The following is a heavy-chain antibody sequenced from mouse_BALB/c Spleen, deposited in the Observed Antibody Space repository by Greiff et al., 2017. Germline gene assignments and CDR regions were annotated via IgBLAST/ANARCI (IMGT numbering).Heavy chain of an antibody. D-gene: IGHD1-1*01. J-gene: IGHJ4*01. V-gene: IGHV1-54*01. CDR2: INPGSGGT. CDR3: ARTITTVVADY. Sequence: VQLQQSGAELVRPGTSVKVSCKASGYAFTNYLIEWVKQRPGQGLEWIGVINPGSGGTNYNEKFKGKATLTADKSSSTAYMQLSSLTSDDSAVYFCARTITTVVADYGGQGTSVTVSS. CDR1: GYAFTNYL.